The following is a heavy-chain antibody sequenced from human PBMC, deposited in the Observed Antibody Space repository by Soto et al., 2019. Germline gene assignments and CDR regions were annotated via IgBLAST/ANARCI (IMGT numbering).Heavy chain of an antibody. CDR2: INPNSGNI. V-gene: IGHV1-8*01. J-gene: IGHJ4*02. CDR3: ARGRASGSYYLLDY. Sequence: ASVQVSCKASGNTFTSYDINWVRQATGHGLEWMGWINPNSGNIGYAQKFQGRVTMTRDTAIRTAHMEVSRLRSDDTAVYYCARGRASGSYYLLDYWGQGTLVTV. CDR1: GNTFTSYD. D-gene: IGHD3-10*01.